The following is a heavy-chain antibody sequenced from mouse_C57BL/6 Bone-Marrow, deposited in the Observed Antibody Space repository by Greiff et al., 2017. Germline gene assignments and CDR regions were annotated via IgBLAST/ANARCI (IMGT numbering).Heavy chain of an antibody. D-gene: IGHD1-1*01. CDR3: TDYYGSSPFYAMDY. V-gene: IGHV14-4*01. J-gene: IGHJ4*01. CDR1: GFNIKDDY. Sequence: VHVKQSGAELVRPGASVKLSCTASGFNIKDDYMHWVKQRPEQGLEWIGWLDPENGDTEYASQFQGKATITADTSSNTAYLQLSSLTSEDTAVYYCTDYYGSSPFYAMDYWGQGTSVTGSS. CDR2: LDPENGDT.